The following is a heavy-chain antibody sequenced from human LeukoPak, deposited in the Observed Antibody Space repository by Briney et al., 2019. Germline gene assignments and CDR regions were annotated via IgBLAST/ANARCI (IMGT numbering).Heavy chain of an antibody. D-gene: IGHD3-22*01. J-gene: IGHJ3*02. CDR2: IGGSGSFI. V-gene: IGHV3-48*02. CDR3: ARDLKRRVYYDSSGSDDAFDI. Sequence: GGSLRLSCVGSGFTFSTYSIKWVRQAPGKGLEWVSHIGGSGSFIYYADSVKGRFTISRDNAKNSVYLQMNSLRDEDTAVYYCARDLKRRVYYDSSGSDDAFDIWGQGTMVTVSS. CDR1: GFTFSTYS.